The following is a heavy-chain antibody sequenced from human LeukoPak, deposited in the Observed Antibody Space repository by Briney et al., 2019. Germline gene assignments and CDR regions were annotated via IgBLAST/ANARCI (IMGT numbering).Heavy chain of an antibody. V-gene: IGHV1-2*02. J-gene: IGHJ4*02. CDR3: ARGSHVRLYDSPNGFDY. CDR1: GYTFTSYY. D-gene: IGHD3-22*01. CDR2: INPNSGGT. Sequence: ASVKVSCKASGYTFTSYYIHWVRQAPGQGLEWMGWINPNSGGTNYAQKFQGRVTMTRDTSISTVYMELSSLRSEDTAVYYCARGSHVRLYDSPNGFDYWGQGTLVTVSS.